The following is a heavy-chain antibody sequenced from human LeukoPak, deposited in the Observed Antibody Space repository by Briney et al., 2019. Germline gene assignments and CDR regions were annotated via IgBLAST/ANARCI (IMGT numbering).Heavy chain of an antibody. CDR1: GYSISSGYY. CDR3: ARVAGYSYGFYYYMDV. CDR2: IYHSGST. J-gene: IGHJ6*03. Sequence: SETLSLTCTVSGYSISSGYYWGWIRQPPGKGLEWIGSIYHSGSTYYNPSLKSRVTISVDTSKNQFSLKLSSVTAADTAVYYCARVAGYSYGFYYYMDVWGKGTTVTVSS. V-gene: IGHV4-38-2*02. D-gene: IGHD5-18*01.